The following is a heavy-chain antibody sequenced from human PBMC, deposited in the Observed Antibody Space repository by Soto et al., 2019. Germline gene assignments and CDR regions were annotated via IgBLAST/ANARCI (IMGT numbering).Heavy chain of an antibody. V-gene: IGHV1-18*01. CDR3: ARDPHEFWTSYWFDP. CDR1: GYTFNTYG. J-gene: IGHJ5*02. Sequence: GASVKVSCKTSGYTFNTYGINWVRQAPGQGLELMGWISSYDGKTTYAETFQGRVTLTTDTSTSTAYMELRSLRSDDTAIYYCARDPHEFWTSYWFDPWGQGTPVTVSS. CDR2: ISSYDGKT. D-gene: IGHD3-3*01.